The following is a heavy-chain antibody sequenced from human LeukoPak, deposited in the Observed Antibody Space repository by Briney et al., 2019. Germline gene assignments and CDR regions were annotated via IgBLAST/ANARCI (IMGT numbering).Heavy chain of an antibody. CDR3: ASKPIGRWSYYYPVYY. CDR1: GGSISSGSYY. CDR2: IYYSGST. J-gene: IGHJ4*02. D-gene: IGHD1-26*01. V-gene: IGHV4-31*03. Sequence: SETLSLTCTVSGGSISSGSYYWSWLRQHPGKGLEWIGNIYYSGSTYYNPSLKSRVTISVDTSKNQFSLKLSSVTAADTAVYYCASKPIGRWSYYYPVYYCGEGTLATVSS.